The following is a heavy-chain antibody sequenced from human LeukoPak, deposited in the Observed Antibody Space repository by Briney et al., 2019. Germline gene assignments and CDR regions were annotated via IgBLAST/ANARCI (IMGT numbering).Heavy chain of an antibody. CDR2: IIPILGIA. CDR3: ARDLYYYYYGMDV. Sequence: SVKVSCKASGGTFSSYAISWVRQAPGQGLEWMGRIIPILGIANYAQKFQGRVTITADKSTSTAYMELSSLRSEDTAVYYCARDLYYYYYGMDVWGQGTTVTVSS. CDR1: GGTFSSYA. V-gene: IGHV1-69*04. J-gene: IGHJ6*02.